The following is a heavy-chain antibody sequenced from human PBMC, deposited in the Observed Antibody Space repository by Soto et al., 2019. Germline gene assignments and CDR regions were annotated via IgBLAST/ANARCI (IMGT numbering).Heavy chain of an antibody. CDR1: GGTFSGYV. CDR3: ATHGLGVSSPPYFDN. CDR2: FVPLFGTT. D-gene: IGHD3-16*01. J-gene: IGHJ4*02. V-gene: IGHV1-69*01. Sequence: QLVQSGSEVKKPGSSVKVSCQASGGTFSGYVVTWVRQAPGQGLEWMGEFVPLFGTTNYAQRFSDRITITAEEATSTAYMELRTLRSDDTAVYYCATHGLGVSSPPYFDNWGQGALGTVSS.